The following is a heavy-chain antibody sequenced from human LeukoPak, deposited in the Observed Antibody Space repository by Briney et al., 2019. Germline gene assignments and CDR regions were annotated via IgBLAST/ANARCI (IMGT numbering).Heavy chain of an antibody. D-gene: IGHD2-15*01. CDR3: ARAKYCSGGSCYSGLFDY. J-gene: IGHJ4*02. V-gene: IGHV3-30*04. CDR1: AFTFSTYT. CDR2: ISYDGSDK. Sequence: GGSLRLSCAASAFTFSTYTMHWVRQAPGKGLEWVAVISYDGSDKYYADSVKGRFTISRDNSKNTLYLQMNSLRAEDTAVYYCARAKYCSGGSCYSGLFDYWGQGTLVTVSS.